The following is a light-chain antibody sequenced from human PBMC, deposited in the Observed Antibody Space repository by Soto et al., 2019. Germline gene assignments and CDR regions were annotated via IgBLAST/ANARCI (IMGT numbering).Light chain of an antibody. CDR2: FNN. CDR3: AAWEDSLNGWV. V-gene: IGLV1-44*01. J-gene: IGLJ3*02. CDR1: SSNIGTNA. Sequence: QSVLTQPPSASVTPGQRVTISCSGSSSNIGTNAVNWYQLLPGTAPNVLIYFNNQRPSGVPDRFSGSKSGTSASLAISGLKSEDEADYFCAAWEDSLNGWVFVGGTKVTLL.